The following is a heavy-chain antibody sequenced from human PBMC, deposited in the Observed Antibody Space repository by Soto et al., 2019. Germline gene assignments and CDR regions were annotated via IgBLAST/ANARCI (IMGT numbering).Heavy chain of an antibody. Sequence: QVQLVESGGGVVQPGRSLRLSCAASGFTFSSYGMHWVRQAPGKGLEWVAIISYDGNNKYYADSVKGRFTISRDNSKNTLYLQMNSLRAEDTAVYYCAKERYYYDSSGPGDYWGQGTRVTVSS. D-gene: IGHD3-22*01. CDR3: AKERYYYDSSGPGDY. V-gene: IGHV3-30*18. J-gene: IGHJ4*02. CDR2: ISYDGNNK. CDR1: GFTFSSYG.